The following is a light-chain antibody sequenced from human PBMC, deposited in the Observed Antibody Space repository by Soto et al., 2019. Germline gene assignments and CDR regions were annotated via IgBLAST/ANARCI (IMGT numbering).Light chain of an antibody. CDR1: RSVSTN. Sequence: DIILTQSPAIVSVSPGERATLSCRASRSVSTNLAWYQHKHGQAPRLLIYGASTRVTDIPPRFSGSGSGTEFTLTINSEDFGVYYCQQYDKTVPPVTFGGGTKVEI. CDR3: QQYDKTVPPVT. CDR2: GAS. V-gene: IGKV3-15*01. J-gene: IGKJ4*01.